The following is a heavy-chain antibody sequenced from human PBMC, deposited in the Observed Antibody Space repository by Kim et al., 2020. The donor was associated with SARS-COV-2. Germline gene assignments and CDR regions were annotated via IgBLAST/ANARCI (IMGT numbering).Heavy chain of an antibody. Sequence: SVKGRFTISRDNAKNTLYLQMNSLRPEDTAVYYCARAGDHDISGYYGFFHHWSQGALVTVSS. J-gene: IGHJ1*01. V-gene: IGHV3-74*01. CDR3: ARAGDHDISGYYGFFHH. D-gene: IGHD3-22*01.